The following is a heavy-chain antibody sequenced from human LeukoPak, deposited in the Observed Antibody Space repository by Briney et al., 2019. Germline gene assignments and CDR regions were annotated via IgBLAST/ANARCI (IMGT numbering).Heavy chain of an antibody. CDR2: IRYDGSNK. CDR1: GFTFSSYG. J-gene: IGHJ5*01. V-gene: IGHV3-30*02. Sequence: GRSLRLSCAASGFTFSSYGMHWVRQAPGKGLEWVAFIRYDGSNKYYADSVKGRFTISRDNSKNTLYLQMNSLRAEDTAVYYCATLTITISDVNWFDSWGQGTLVTVSS. D-gene: IGHD3-3*01. CDR3: ATLTITISDVNWFDS.